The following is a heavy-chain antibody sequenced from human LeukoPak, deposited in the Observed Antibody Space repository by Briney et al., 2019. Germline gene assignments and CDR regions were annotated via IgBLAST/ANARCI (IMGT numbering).Heavy chain of an antibody. Sequence: PSETLSLTCTVSGGSISSYYWSWIRQPPGKGLEWIGYIYYSGSTNYNPSLKSRVTISVDTSKNQFSLKLSSVTAADTAVYYCARGGLFTGITMVRGAARPFDYWGQGTLVTVSS. V-gene: IGHV4-59*12. CDR3: ARGGLFTGITMVRGAARPFDY. D-gene: IGHD3-10*01. J-gene: IGHJ4*02. CDR1: GGSISSYY. CDR2: IYYSGST.